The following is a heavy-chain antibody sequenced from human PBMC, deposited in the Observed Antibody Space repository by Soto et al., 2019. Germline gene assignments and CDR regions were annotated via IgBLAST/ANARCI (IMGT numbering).Heavy chain of an antibody. CDR3: ARADYYDSSGYYWFCHFDY. CDR1: GYTFTSYG. D-gene: IGHD3-22*01. V-gene: IGHV1-18*01. Sequence: ASVQVSCKASGYTFTSYGISWVRQATGQGLEWMGWISAYNGNTNYAQKLQGRVTMTTDTSTSTAYMELRSLRSDDTAVYYCARADYYDSSGYYWFCHFDYWGQGTLVTVSS. CDR2: ISAYNGNT. J-gene: IGHJ4*02.